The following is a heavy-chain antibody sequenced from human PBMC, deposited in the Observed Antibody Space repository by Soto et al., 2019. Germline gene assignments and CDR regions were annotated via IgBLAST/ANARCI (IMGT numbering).Heavy chain of an antibody. V-gene: IGHV1-18*01. CDR3: ARDYDILTGYYGNWFDP. D-gene: IGHD3-9*01. CDR1: GYTFTSYG. Sequence: QVQLVQSGAEVKKPGASVKVSCKASGYTFTSYGISWVRQAPGQGLEWMGGISAYNGNTNYAQKLQGRVTMTTDTSTSTAYMELRSLRSDDTAVYYCARDYDILTGYYGNWFDPWGQGTLVTVSS. CDR2: ISAYNGNT. J-gene: IGHJ5*02.